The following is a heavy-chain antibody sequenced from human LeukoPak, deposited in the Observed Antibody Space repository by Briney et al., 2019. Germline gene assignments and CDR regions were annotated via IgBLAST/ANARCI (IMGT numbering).Heavy chain of an antibody. CDR2: IRYDGGNK. CDR3: ARVHVDIVVVPAARFTYYYYMDV. CDR1: GFTFSSYS. Sequence: GGSLRLSCAASGFTFSSYSMNWVRQAPGKGLEWVAFIRYDGGNKYYADSVKGRLTISRDNSKNSLYLQMNSLRAEDTAVYYCARVHVDIVVVPAARFTYYYYMDVWGKGTTVTISS. V-gene: IGHV3-30*02. J-gene: IGHJ6*03. D-gene: IGHD2-2*01.